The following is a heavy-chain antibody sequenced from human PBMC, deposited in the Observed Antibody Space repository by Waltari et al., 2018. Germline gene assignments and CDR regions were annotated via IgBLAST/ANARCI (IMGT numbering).Heavy chain of an antibody. D-gene: IGHD6-13*01. CDR2: INAGNGNT. CDR3: ARDVSSWYAQPFDY. V-gene: IGHV1-3*01. J-gene: IGHJ4*02. CDR1: GYTFTSYA. Sequence: QVQLVQSGAEVKKPGASVKVSCKASGYTFTSYAMHWVRQAPGQRLEWMGWINAGNGNTKYSQKFQGRVTITRDTSASTAYMELSSLRSEDTAVYYCARDVSSWYAQPFDYWGQGTLVTVSS.